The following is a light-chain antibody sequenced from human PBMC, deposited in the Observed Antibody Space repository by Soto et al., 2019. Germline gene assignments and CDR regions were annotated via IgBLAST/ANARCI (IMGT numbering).Light chain of an antibody. CDR3: PTWGTGIQV. CDR2: LNSDGSH. CDR1: SGHSSYA. V-gene: IGLV4-69*01. Sequence: QAVLTQSPSASASLGASVKLTCTLSSGHSSYAIAWHQQQPEKGPRYLMKLNSDGSHRKGDGIPDRFSGSSSGAERYLTISRLQAEDEADYCCPTWGTGIQVFGGGTKLTVL. J-gene: IGLJ2*01.